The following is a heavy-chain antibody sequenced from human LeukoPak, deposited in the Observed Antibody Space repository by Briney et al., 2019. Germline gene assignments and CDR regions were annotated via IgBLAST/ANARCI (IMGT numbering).Heavy chain of an antibody. CDR1: GFTFSSYA. CDR3: ARADSGSYYARFDY. CDR2: ISYDGSNK. D-gene: IGHD1-26*01. Sequence: GGSLRLSCAASGFTFSSYAMHWVRQAPGKGLEWVAVISYDGSNKYYADSVKGRFTISRDNSKNTLYLQMNSLRAEDTAVYYCARADSGSYYARFDYWGQGTLVTVPS. V-gene: IGHV3-30-3*01. J-gene: IGHJ4*02.